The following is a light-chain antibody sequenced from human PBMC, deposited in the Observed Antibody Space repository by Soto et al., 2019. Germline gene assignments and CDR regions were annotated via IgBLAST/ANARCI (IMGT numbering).Light chain of an antibody. J-gene: IGKJ4*01. CDR3: QQYGNSPLT. CDR2: GAS. CDR1: QSVTSSY. V-gene: IGKV3-20*01. Sequence: EIVLTQSTGTLSLSPGERATLSCRASQSVTSSYLAWYPQKPGQAPRLLIYGASSRATGIPDRFSGSGSGTDFTLTISRLEPEDFAVDYCQQYGNSPLTFGGGTKVEIK.